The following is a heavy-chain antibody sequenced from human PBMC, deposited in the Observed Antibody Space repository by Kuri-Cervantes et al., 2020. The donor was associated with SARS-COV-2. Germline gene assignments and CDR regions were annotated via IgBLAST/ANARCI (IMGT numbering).Heavy chain of an antibody. Sequence: GESLKISCAASGFTFSSYSMNWVRQAPGKGLEWVSSISSSSSYIYYADSVKGRFTISRDNAKNSLYLQMNSLRAKDTAVYYCAKDTTLTGDYYYMDVWGKGTTVTVSS. J-gene: IGHJ6*03. CDR2: ISSSSSYI. CDR3: AKDTTLTGDYYYMDV. V-gene: IGHV3-21*01. D-gene: IGHD7-27*01. CDR1: GFTFSSYS.